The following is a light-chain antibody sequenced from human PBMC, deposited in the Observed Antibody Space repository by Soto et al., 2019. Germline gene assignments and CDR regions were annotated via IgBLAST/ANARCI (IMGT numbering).Light chain of an antibody. J-gene: IGKJ5*01. CDR1: QSISYW. Sequence: DIQITQSPSTLSASVGDRVTTTCRASQSISYWLAWHQQKLGKAPKLLIYEASNLKSGVPSRFSGSGSGTEFTLTISSLQPDDFATYYCQQYYSYSITFGQGTRLEIK. V-gene: IGKV1-5*03. CDR3: QQYYSYSIT. CDR2: EAS.